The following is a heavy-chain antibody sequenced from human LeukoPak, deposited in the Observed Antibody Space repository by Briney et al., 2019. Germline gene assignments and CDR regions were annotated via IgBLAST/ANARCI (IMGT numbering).Heavy chain of an antibody. CDR3: ARDIGMVRGVIITNHLDY. J-gene: IGHJ4*02. D-gene: IGHD3-10*01. CDR1: GFTFSDHY. CDR2: ISSSSYT. V-gene: IGHV3-11*06. Sequence: GGSLRLSCAASGFTFSDHYMSWIRQAPGKGLEWVSYISSSSYTVYADSVKGRFTISRDNAKSSLYLQMNSLRAEDTAVYYCARDIGMVRGVIITNHLDYWGQGTPVTVSS.